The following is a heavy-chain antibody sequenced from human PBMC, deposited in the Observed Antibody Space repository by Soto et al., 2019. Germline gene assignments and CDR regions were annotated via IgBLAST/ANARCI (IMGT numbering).Heavy chain of an antibody. CDR3: ARAQVVAATLRYGLDYYYGMDV. CDR2: ISAYNGNT. V-gene: IGHV1-18*01. J-gene: IGHJ6*02. D-gene: IGHD2-15*01. CDR1: GYTFTSYG. Sequence: ASVKVSCKASGYTFTSYGISWVRQAPGQGLEWMGWISAYNGNTNYAQKLQGRVTMTTDTSTSTAYMELRSLRSDDTAVYHCARAQVVAATLRYGLDYYYGMDVWGQGTTVTVSS.